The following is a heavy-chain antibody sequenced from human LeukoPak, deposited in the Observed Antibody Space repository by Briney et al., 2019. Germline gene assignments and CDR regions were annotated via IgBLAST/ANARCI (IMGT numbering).Heavy chain of an antibody. CDR2: IYHSGST. CDR1: GYSISSGYF. V-gene: IGHV4-38-2*02. D-gene: IGHD6-19*01. CDR3: ARESRGWYDY. J-gene: IGHJ4*02. Sequence: PSETLSLTCTVSGYSISSGYFWGWIRQPPGTGLEWIGSIYHSGSTYYSPSLKSRVTISVDTSKNQFSLKLSSVTAADTAVYYCARESRGWYDYWGQGTLVTVSS.